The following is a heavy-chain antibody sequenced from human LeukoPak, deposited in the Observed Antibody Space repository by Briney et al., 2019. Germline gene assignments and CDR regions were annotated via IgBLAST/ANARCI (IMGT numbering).Heavy chain of an antibody. CDR1: GGSLSGYY. CDR3: ARRISSWNVYINK. V-gene: IGHV4-59*12. CDR2: IYSSGTT. J-gene: IGHJ4*02. Sequence: SETLSLTCSVSGGSLSGYYWSWIRQTPGKGLEWIGYIYSSGTTNYNRALQSRVTISLDTAKNQFSLSVTSVTAADTAMYFCARRISSWNVYINKWGQGIQVTVSS. D-gene: IGHD1-1*01.